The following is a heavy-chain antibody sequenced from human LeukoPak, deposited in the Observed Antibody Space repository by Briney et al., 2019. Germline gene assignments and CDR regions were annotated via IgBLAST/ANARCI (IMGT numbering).Heavy chain of an antibody. J-gene: IGHJ6*03. D-gene: IGHD1-1*01. CDR1: GGTFSSYA. CDR2: IIPIFGTA. Sequence: SVKVSCKASGGTFSSYAISWVRQAPGQGLEWMGRIIPIFGTANYAQKFQGRVTITTDESTSTAYMELSSLRSEDTAVYYCARELEGDCYYYYYMDVWGKGTTVTVSS. V-gene: IGHV1-69*05. CDR3: ARELEGDCYYYYYMDV.